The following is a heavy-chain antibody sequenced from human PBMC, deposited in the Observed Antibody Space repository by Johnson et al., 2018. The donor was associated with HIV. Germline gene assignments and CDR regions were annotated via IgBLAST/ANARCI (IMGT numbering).Heavy chain of an antibody. CDR3: ARGSRYTYDKDDAQLLHAFDI. Sequence: QVQLVESGGGVVQPGKSLTLSCVGSGLSFSNFGIHWVRQAPGKGPEWVAVISFDGNLKKYADSVKGRFTISSDNSKNTLYLQMNSLRAEDMAVYYCARGSRYTYDKDDAQLLHAFDIWGQGTMVTVSS. V-gene: IGHV3-30*03. J-gene: IGHJ3*02. CDR2: ISFDGNLK. D-gene: IGHD1-26*01. CDR1: GLSFSNFG.